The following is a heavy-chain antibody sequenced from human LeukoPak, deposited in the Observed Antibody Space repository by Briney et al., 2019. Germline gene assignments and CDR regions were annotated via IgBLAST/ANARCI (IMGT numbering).Heavy chain of an antibody. CDR3: ARDRSIAARTYSDY. CDR2: IYYSGST. Sequence: SETLSLTCTVSGGSISSSSYYWGWIRQPPGKGLEWIGSIYYSGSTYYNPSLKSRVTISVDTSKNQFSLKLSSVTAADTAVYYCARDRSIAARTYSDYWGQGTLVTVSS. J-gene: IGHJ4*02. V-gene: IGHV4-39*07. D-gene: IGHD6-6*01. CDR1: GGSISSSSYY.